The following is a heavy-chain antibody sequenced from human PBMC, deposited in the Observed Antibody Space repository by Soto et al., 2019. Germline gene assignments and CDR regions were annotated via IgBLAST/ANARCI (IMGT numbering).Heavy chain of an antibody. CDR2: ISYDGNNE. J-gene: IGHJ5*02. V-gene: IGHV3-30*04. CDR1: GFIFSSYA. CDR3: AREDFRQWLDPKNRSDP. D-gene: IGHD6-19*01. Sequence: QVHLVESGGGVVQPGRSLRLSCAASGFIFSSYAMHWVRRAPGKGLEWVAVISYDGNNEYYADSVKGRFTISRDSSKNTLYLQMNSLRVDDTAVYFCAREDFRQWLDPKNRSDPWGQGTLVTVSS.